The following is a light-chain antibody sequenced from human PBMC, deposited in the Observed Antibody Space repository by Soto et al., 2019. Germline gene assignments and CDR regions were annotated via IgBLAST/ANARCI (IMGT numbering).Light chain of an antibody. CDR3: QHSYSALT. CDR2: GVS. Sequence: DIQMTQSPSSLSASVGDRVTITCRASQSISSYLNWYQQKPGKAPKLLIYGVSSLQSGVPSRFSGSGSGTDFTLTISSLQPEDFATYYCQHSYSALTFGGGTKVEIK. CDR1: QSISSY. V-gene: IGKV1-39*01. J-gene: IGKJ4*01.